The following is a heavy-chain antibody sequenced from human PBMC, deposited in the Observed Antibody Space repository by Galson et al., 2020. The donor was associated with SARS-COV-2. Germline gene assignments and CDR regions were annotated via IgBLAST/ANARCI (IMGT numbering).Heavy chain of an antibody. V-gene: IGHV4-31*03. CDR1: GGSINSGGLY. CDR3: ARAFITLARPCFDF. J-gene: IGHJ4*02. CDR2: IHNSGRT. Sequence: SETMPFTRTVSGGSINSGGLYWSWIRQHQGKGPEWIGYIHNSGRTNYNPSLKSRVTVSIDTSENQFSLPLSSVTASDTAVYYCARAFITLARPCFDFWGQGTLVTVSS. D-gene: IGHD3-10*01.